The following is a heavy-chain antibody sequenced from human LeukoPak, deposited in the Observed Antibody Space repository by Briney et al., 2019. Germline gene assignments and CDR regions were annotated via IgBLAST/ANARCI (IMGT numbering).Heavy chain of an antibody. V-gene: IGHV1-46*01. J-gene: IGHJ4*02. CDR1: GYTFTSYY. Sequence: ASVKVSCTASGYTFTSYYMHWVRQAPGQGLEWMGIINPSGGSTSYAQKFQGRVTMTRDMSTSTVYMELSSLRSEDTAVYYCARERYNWNYVLDYWGQGTLVTVSS. CDR2: INPSGGST. D-gene: IGHD1-7*01. CDR3: ARERYNWNYVLDY.